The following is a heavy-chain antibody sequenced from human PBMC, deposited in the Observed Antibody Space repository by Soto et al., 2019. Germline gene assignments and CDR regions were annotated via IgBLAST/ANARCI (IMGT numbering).Heavy chain of an antibody. J-gene: IGHJ4*02. V-gene: IGHV3-30*18. CDR3: AKDGAVAGTMFRY. D-gene: IGHD6-19*01. Sequence: VAVISYDGSNKYYADSVKGRFTISRDNSKNTLYLQMNSLRAEDTAVYYCAKDGAVAGTMFRYWGQGTLVTVSS. CDR2: ISYDGSNK.